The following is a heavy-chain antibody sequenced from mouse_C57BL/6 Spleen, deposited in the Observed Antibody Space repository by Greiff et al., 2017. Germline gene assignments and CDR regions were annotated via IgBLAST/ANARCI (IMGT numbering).Heavy chain of an antibody. CDR2: TWSGGST. Sequence: QVHVKQSGPGLVQPSQSLSITCTVSGFSLTSYGVHWVRQSPGKGLEWLGVTWSGGSTDYNAAFISRLSISKDNSKSQVFFKMNSLQADDTAIYYCARESGSSYYAMDYWGQGTSVTVSS. D-gene: IGHD1-1*01. V-gene: IGHV2-2*01. J-gene: IGHJ4*01. CDR3: ARESGSSYYAMDY. CDR1: GFSLTSYG.